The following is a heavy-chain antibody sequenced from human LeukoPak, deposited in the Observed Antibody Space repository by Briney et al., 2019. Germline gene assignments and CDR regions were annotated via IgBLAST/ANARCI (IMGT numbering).Heavy chain of an antibody. V-gene: IGHV1-46*03. CDR3: ARKMGGYSYGYNYYGMDV. J-gene: IGHJ6*02. CDR1: GYTFTSYY. D-gene: IGHD5-18*01. CDR2: INPSGGST. Sequence: ASVKVSCKASGYTFTSYYMHWMRQAPGQGLEWMGIINPSGGSTSYAQKFQGRVTMTRDTSTSTVYMELSSLRSEDTAVYYCARKMGGYSYGYNYYGMDVWGQGTTVTVSS.